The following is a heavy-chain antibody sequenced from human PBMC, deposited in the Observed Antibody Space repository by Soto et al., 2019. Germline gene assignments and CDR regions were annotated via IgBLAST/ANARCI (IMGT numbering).Heavy chain of an antibody. CDR1: GFTFNTFW. CDR3: ARDFATHCSGSTCYPYAY. CDR2: IKHDGSET. J-gene: IGHJ4*02. D-gene: IGHD2-15*01. Sequence: PGGSLRLSCAASGFTFNTFWMSWVRQSPGKGLEWVANIKHDGSETYYVDSVKGRFTISRDNAKNSLFLQMNTLRPEDTAVYYCARDFATHCSGSTCYPYAYWGQGVLVTVSS. V-gene: IGHV3-7*03.